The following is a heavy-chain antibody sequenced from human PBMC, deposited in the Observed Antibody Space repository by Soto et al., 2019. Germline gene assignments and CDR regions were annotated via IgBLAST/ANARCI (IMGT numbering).Heavy chain of an antibody. CDR2: ISFDGSKM. J-gene: IGHJ6*02. D-gene: IGHD4-4*01. Sequence: GGSLRLSCAASGFIFSSYGMHWVRQAPGKGLEWVAFISFDGSKMFYADSVKGRFTISRDHSENTLYLQMNSLRAEDTAVYYCARGQGEKTTGYYNAMDVWGQGTTVTVSS. CDR3: ARGQGEKTTGYYNAMDV. V-gene: IGHV3-30*03. CDR1: GFIFSSYG.